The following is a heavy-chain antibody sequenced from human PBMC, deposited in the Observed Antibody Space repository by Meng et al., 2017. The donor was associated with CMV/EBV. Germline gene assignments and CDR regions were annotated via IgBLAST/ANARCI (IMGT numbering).Heavy chain of an antibody. V-gene: IGHV4-61*02. D-gene: IGHD3-22*01. CDR1: GVSISSGSYY. J-gene: IGHJ5*02. CDR2: IYTSGST. Sequence: VKPSQTLAHPCTVSGVSISSGSYYWSWIRQHAGKELEWIGRIYTSGSTNYNPSLKSRVTISVDTSKNQFSLKLSSVTAADTAVYYCAREVVVITPYNWFDPWGQGTLVTVSS. CDR3: AREVVVITPYNWFDP.